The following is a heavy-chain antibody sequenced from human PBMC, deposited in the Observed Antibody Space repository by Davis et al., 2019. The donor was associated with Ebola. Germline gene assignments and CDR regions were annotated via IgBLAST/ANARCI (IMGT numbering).Heavy chain of an antibody. J-gene: IGHJ5*02. CDR1: GYTFTSYD. V-gene: IGHV1-46*01. CDR3: ARASTVVRENWFDP. Sequence: ASVKVSCKASGYTFTSYDINWVRQAPGQGLEWMGIINPSGGSTSYAQKFQGRVTMTRDTSTSTVYMELSSLRSEDTAVYCCARASTVVRENWFDPWGQGTLVTVSS. CDR2: INPSGGST. D-gene: IGHD4-23*01.